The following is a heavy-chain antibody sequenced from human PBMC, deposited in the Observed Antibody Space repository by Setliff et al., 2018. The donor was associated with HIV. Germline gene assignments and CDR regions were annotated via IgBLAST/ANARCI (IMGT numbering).Heavy chain of an antibody. Sequence: PSETLSLTCAVYGGSFSGYYWSWIRQPPGKGLEWIGEINHSGSTNYNPSLKSRVTISVDTSKNQFSLKLSSVTAAGTAVYYCARRGGYTYYYDSSGYHRGPNDAFDICGQGTMVTVSS. CDR2: INHSGST. CDR1: GGSFSGYY. CDR3: ARRGGYTYYYDSSGYHRGPNDAFDI. V-gene: IGHV4-34*01. J-gene: IGHJ3*02. D-gene: IGHD3-22*01.